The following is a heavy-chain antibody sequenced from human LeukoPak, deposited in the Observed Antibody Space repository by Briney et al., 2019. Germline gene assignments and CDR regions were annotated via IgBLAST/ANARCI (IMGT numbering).Heavy chain of an antibody. CDR3: ASHYGSGFDY. D-gene: IGHD3-10*01. CDR2: IYYSGST. CDR1: GGSISSYF. Sequence: SETLSLTCTVSGGSISSYFWSWVRQPPRKGLEWIGYIYYSGSTNYNPSLKSRVTISIDTSKNQFSLKLSSVTAADTAMYYCASHYGSGFDYWGQGTLVTVSS. V-gene: IGHV4-59*01. J-gene: IGHJ4*02.